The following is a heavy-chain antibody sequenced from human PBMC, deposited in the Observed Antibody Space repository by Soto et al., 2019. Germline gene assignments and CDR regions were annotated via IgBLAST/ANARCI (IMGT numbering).Heavy chain of an antibody. V-gene: IGHV3-74*01. J-gene: IGHJ6*02. Sequence: PGGSLRLSCAASGFTFSSYWMHWVRQAPGKGLVWVSRINSDGSSTSYADSVKGRFTISSDNAKNTLYLQMNSLRAEDTAVYYCARDPSIVLVPAAAYSADYYGMEAWGQGTTVTVSS. CDR2: INSDGSST. D-gene: IGHD2-2*01. CDR1: GFTFSSYW. CDR3: ARDPSIVLVPAAAYSADYYGMEA.